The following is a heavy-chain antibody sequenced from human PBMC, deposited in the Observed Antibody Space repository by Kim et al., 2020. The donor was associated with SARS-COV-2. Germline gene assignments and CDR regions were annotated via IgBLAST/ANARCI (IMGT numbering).Heavy chain of an antibody. Sequence: SETLSLTCTVSGGSISSSSYYWGWIRQPPGKGLEWIGSIYYSGSTYYNPSLKSRVTISVDTSKNQFSLKLSSVTAADTAVYYCARARPTYYYDSSGYLFDYWRQGTLVTVSS. J-gene: IGHJ4*02. D-gene: IGHD3-22*01. V-gene: IGHV4-39*07. CDR2: IYYSGST. CDR1: GGSISSSSYY. CDR3: ARARPTYYYDSSGYLFDY.